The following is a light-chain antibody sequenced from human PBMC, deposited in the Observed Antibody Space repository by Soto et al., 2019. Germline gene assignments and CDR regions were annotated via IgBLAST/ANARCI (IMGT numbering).Light chain of an antibody. Sequence: EIVLTHSPGTLSLSPGERATLSCRASQSVSNNLLWLQQKPGHAPRLLIYDTSNRATGVPARFSGSGSGTDFTLTISSLEPEDFAVYYCQQRSVWPLTFGGGTKVEIK. CDR2: DTS. J-gene: IGKJ4*01. CDR1: QSVSNN. V-gene: IGKV3-11*01. CDR3: QQRSVWPLT.